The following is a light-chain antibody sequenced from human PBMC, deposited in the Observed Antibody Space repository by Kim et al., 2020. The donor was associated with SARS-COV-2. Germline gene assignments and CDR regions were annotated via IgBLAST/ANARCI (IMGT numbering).Light chain of an antibody. V-gene: IGLV2-14*03. CDR1: SGDVGRYNY. Sequence: QSALTQPASVSGSPGQSITISCTGTSGDVGRYNYVSWYQQHPGKAPKVMIYGVSNRPSGVSNHFSGSKSDNTASLTISGLQAEDEADYYCCSYTSSDTYVFGTGTKVTVL. CDR2: GVS. J-gene: IGLJ1*01. CDR3: CSYTSSDTYV.